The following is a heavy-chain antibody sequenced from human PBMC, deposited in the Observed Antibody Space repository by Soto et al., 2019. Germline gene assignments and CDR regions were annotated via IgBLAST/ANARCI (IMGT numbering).Heavy chain of an antibody. J-gene: IGHJ4*02. CDR2: ISTDSYYI. D-gene: IGHD1-26*01. CDR3: ARFETVGVAPFEN. V-gene: IGHV3-21*01. CDR1: GFIFSTYS. Sequence: EVQLVESGGGLVKPGGSLRLSCAASGFIFSTYSMNWVRQAPGKGLEWVSSISTDSYYIYYADSVKGRFTISRDNARNSLYLQMNSLRAEDTAIYYCARFETVGVAPFENWGQGTLVIVSS.